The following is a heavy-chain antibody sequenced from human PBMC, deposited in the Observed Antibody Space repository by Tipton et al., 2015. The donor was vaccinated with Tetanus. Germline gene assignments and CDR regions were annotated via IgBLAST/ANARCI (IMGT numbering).Heavy chain of an antibody. CDR3: ARGWSECSSWSCSPFDS. CDR1: GGSVSSYY. D-gene: IGHD2-2*01. V-gene: IGHV4-4*07. Sequence: TLSLTCTVSGGSVSSYYWTWFRQPPGKRLEWIGFVSSRGNSNYSPSLTGRVSMALDTSKQQFSLSLTSATAADTAVYYCARGWSECSSWSCSPFDSWGQGTLVIVSS. J-gene: IGHJ4*02. CDR2: VSSRGNS.